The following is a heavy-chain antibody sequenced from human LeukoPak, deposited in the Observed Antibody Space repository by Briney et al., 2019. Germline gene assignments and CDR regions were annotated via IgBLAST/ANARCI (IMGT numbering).Heavy chain of an antibody. Sequence: SETLSLTCTVSGGSIDSYYWSWIRQPPGKGLEWIGYIYHSGTTNYNPSLKSRVTVSVDTSKNQFSLSLSSVTAADTAVYYCATMTTVTGFDYWGQGTLVTVSS. CDR1: GGSIDSYY. J-gene: IGHJ4*02. CDR3: ATMTTVTGFDY. D-gene: IGHD4-17*01. V-gene: IGHV4-59*01. CDR2: IYHSGTT.